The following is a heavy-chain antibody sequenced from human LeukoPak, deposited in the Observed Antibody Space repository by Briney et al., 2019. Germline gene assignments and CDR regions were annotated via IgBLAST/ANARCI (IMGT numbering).Heavy chain of an antibody. D-gene: IGHD3-22*01. CDR1: GFTFSSYW. V-gene: IGHV3-48*04. CDR3: AVVSGYWRVWKY. Sequence: GGSLRLSCAASGFTFSSYWMHWVRQAPGKGLVWVSGISWNSGTICYADSVKGRFTISRDNAKNSLYLQMNSLRAEDTAVYYCAVVSGYWRVWKYWGQGTLVTVSS. CDR2: ISWNSGTI. J-gene: IGHJ4*02.